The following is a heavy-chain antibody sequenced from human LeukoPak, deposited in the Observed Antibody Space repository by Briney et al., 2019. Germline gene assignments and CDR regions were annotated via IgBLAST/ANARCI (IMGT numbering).Heavy chain of an antibody. J-gene: IGHJ2*01. CDR2: IYTSGST. Sequence: SETLSLTCTVSGGSISSGSYYWSWIRQPAGKGLEWIGRIYTSGSTNYNHSLKSRVTISVDTSKNQFSLKLSSVTAADTAVYYCARDVWDWYFDLWGRGTLVTVSS. CDR3: ARDVWDWYFDL. D-gene: IGHD1-26*01. V-gene: IGHV4-61*02. CDR1: GGSISSGSYY.